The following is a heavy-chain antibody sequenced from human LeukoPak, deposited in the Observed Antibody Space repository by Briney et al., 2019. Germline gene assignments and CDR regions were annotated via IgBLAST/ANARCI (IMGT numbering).Heavy chain of an antibody. J-gene: IGHJ3*02. CDR1: GFTFSTYS. Sequence: GGSLRLSCAASGFTFSTYSMNWVRQAPGKGLEWVSSISSSSTYIYYADSVKGRFTISRDNSKNTLYLQMNSLRAEDTAVYYCAKDHATSMVRGAPDAFDIWGQGTMVTVSS. V-gene: IGHV3-21*04. D-gene: IGHD3-10*01. CDR2: ISSSSTYI. CDR3: AKDHATSMVRGAPDAFDI.